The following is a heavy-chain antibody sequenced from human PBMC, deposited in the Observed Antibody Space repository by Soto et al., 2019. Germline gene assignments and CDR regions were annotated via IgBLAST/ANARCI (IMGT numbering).Heavy chain of an antibody. J-gene: IGHJ4*02. Sequence: SETLSLTCTVSGCSISSYYWHWIRQSPGKGLEWIGYIYYSGTTNYNPSLKSRVTISLDTSKNQFSLNLRSVTAADTAVYYCARDSGYERYFDYWGLGTLVTVSS. CDR3: ARDSGYERYFDY. CDR1: GCSISSYY. CDR2: IYYSGTT. D-gene: IGHD5-12*01. V-gene: IGHV4-59*01.